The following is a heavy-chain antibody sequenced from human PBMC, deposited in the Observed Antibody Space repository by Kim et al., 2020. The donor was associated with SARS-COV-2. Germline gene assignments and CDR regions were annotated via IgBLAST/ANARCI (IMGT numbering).Heavy chain of an antibody. CDR2: VRDGGGTT. J-gene: IGHJ4*02. CDR1: GFTFSSYA. CDR3: ANDRGKGGGGSMDYYLDY. Sequence: GGSLRLSCEASGFTFSSYAMSWVRQAPGKGLEWVSAVRDGGGTTYYADSVKGRFTISRDNSKNTLYLQMNSLRAEDTAVYYCANDRGKGGGGSMDYYLDYWGQGTLVTVSS. V-gene: IGHV3-23*01. D-gene: IGHD2-15*01.